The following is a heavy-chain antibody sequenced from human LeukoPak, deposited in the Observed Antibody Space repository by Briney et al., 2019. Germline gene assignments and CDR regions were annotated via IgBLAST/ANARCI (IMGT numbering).Heavy chain of an antibody. J-gene: IGHJ5*02. CDR2: IYHTGGA. CDR3: ARMGSHANTYRSWFDP. CDR1: GGSISSYY. Sequence: SETLSLTCTVSGGSISSYYWSWVRQPPGRGLEWIGYIYHTGGANYNPSLGGRVTISVDTSKDQLSLRLNSVTAADTAVYYCARMGSHANTYRSWFDPWGQGILVTVSS. V-gene: IGHV4-59*01. D-gene: IGHD6-19*01.